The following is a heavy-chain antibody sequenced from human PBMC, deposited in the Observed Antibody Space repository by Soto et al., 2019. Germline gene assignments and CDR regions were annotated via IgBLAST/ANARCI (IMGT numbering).Heavy chain of an antibody. Sequence: QVQLQQWGAGLLKPSETLSLTCAVYGGSFSGYSWTWIRQSPGKGLEWIGQINHSGSTTYNPSLKSHVPISLATSMNQFSLELSSVTAADTAVYYCARGLFSENYYSGGWYYFDYWGQGTLVTVSS. CDR1: GGSFSGYS. V-gene: IGHV4-34*01. CDR3: ARGLFSENYYSGGWYYFDY. CDR2: INHSGST. D-gene: IGHD1-26*01. J-gene: IGHJ4*02.